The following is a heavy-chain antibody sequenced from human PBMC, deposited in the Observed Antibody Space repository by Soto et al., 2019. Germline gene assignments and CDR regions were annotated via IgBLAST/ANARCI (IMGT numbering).Heavy chain of an antibody. Sequence: AGGSLRLSCAASGFTVISNYMSWVRQAPGKGLEWVSVIYSGGSTYYADSVKGRFTISRDNSKNTLYLQMNSLRAEDTAVYYCARDVVTMVRGVIITYYFDYWGQGTLVTVSS. D-gene: IGHD3-10*01. CDR3: ARDVVTMVRGVIITYYFDY. V-gene: IGHV3-53*01. J-gene: IGHJ4*02. CDR1: GFTVISNY. CDR2: IYSGGST.